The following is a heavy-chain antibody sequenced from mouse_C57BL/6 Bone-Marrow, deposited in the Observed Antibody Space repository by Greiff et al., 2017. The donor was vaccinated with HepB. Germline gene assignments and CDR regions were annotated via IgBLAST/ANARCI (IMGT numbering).Heavy chain of an antibody. CDR1: GFTFSDYY. CDR3: ARQGGQGLRTPFAY. Sequence: EVQLVESGGGLVQPGGSLKLSCAASGFTFSDYYMYWVRQTPEKGLEWVAYISNGGGSTYYPDTVKGRFTISRDNAKNTLYLQMSRLKSEDTAMYYCARQGGQGLRTPFAYWGQGTLVTVSA. D-gene: IGHD1-1*01. J-gene: IGHJ3*01. CDR2: ISNGGGST. V-gene: IGHV5-12*01.